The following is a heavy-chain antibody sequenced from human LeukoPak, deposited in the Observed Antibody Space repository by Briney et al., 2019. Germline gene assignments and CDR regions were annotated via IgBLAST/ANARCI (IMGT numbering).Heavy chain of an antibody. D-gene: IGHD3-10*01. CDR1: GDSISSGDYY. V-gene: IGHV4-61*02. CDR3: ARGRFGDRGSGYFDY. Sequence: PSETLSLTCTVSGDSISSGDYYWSWIRQPAGKGLEWIGRIYTSGSTNYNPSLKSRVTMSVDTSKNQFSLKLSSVTAADTAVYYCARGRFGDRGSGYFDYWGQGTLVTVSS. J-gene: IGHJ4*02. CDR2: IYTSGST.